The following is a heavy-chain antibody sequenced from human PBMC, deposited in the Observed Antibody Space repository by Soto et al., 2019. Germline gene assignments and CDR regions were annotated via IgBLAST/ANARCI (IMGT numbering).Heavy chain of an antibody. V-gene: IGHV4-39*01. CDR2: IYYSGST. CDR3: ARRSRYVVPAARDAFDI. Sequence: QLQLQESGPGLVKPSETLSLTCTVSGGSISSSSYYWGWIRQPPGKGLEWIGSIYYSGSTYYNPSLKSPVTSSVDTSKNQFSLKLSSVTAADTAVYYCARRSRYVVPAARDAFDIWGQGTMVTVSS. D-gene: IGHD2-2*01. J-gene: IGHJ3*02. CDR1: GGSISSSSYY.